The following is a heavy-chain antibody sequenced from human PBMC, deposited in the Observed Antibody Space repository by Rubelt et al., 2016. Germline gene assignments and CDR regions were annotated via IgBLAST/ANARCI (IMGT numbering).Heavy chain of an antibody. CDR3: ARDLSATDWFGP. CDR2: IIPILGIA. CDR1: GGTFSSYA. Sequence: QVQLVQSGAEVKKPGSSVKVSCKASGGTFSSYAISWVRQAPGQGLEWMGGIIPILGIANYAQKFQCRVTITADKSTSTAYMELSSLRSEDTAVYYCARDLSATDWFGPWGQGTLVTVSS. D-gene: IGHD5-12*01. J-gene: IGHJ5*02. V-gene: IGHV1-69*10.